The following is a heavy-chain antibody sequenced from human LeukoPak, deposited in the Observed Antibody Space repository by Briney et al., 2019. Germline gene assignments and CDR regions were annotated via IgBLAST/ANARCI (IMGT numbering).Heavy chain of an antibody. J-gene: IGHJ3*02. Sequence: SETLSLTCAVSGYSISSGYYWGWIRQPPGKGLEWIGSIYHSGSTYYNPSLKSRVTISVDTSKNQSSLKLSSVTAADTAVYYCARHVRGGSYYAFDIWGQGTMVTVSS. V-gene: IGHV4-38-2*01. CDR3: ARHVRGGSYYAFDI. D-gene: IGHD1-26*01. CDR1: GYSISSGYY. CDR2: IYHSGST.